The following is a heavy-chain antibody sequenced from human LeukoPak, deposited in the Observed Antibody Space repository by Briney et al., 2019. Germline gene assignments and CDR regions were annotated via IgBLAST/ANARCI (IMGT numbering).Heavy chain of an antibody. Sequence: SETLSLTCTVSGGSIHNSNYYWGWIRQPPGKGLEWIGSVYYSGDTYYNPSLKSRVTISVDTSKNQFSMKLNSVTAADTAVYYCARHWSSNYYMDVWGKGTTVIVSS. J-gene: IGHJ6*03. D-gene: IGHD4-11*01. CDR3: ARHWSSNYYMDV. V-gene: IGHV4-39*01. CDR1: GGSIHNSNYY. CDR2: VYYSGDT.